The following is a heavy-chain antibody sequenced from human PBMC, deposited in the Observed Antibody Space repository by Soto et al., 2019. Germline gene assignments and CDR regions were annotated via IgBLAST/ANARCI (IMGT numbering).Heavy chain of an antibody. D-gene: IGHD2-15*01. V-gene: IGHV1-18*01. CDR1: GYTFTSYG. CDR3: ARVPLGIRAYYYMDV. CDR2: ISAYNGNT. J-gene: IGHJ6*03. Sequence: ASVKVSCKASGYTFTSYGISWARQAPGQGLEWMGWISAYNGNTNYAQKLQGRVTMTTDTSTSTAYMELRSLRSDDTAVYYCARVPLGIRAYYYMDVWGKGTTVTVSS.